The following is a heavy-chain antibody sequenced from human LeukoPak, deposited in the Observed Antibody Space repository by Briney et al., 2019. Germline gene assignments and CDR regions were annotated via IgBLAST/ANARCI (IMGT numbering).Heavy chain of an antibody. V-gene: IGHV3-30*02. D-gene: IGHD6-19*01. CDR3: AKSRVVFEQCPDG. J-gene: IGHJ4*02. Sequence: GGSLRLSCAASGFTFSSYGMHWVRQAPGKGLEWVAFVRYDGSNKYYADSVKGRFTISRDNSKNTLYLQMNSRRAEDTAVYYCAKSRVVFEQCPDGWGQGTLVTVSS. CDR1: GFTFSSYG. CDR2: VRYDGSNK.